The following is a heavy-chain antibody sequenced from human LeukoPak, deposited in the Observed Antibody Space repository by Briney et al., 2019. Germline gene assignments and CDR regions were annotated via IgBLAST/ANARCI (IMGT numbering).Heavy chain of an antibody. V-gene: IGHV3-30*02. CDR3: AKDRGSGSYLDY. CDR2: IRYDGGNK. Sequence: GGSLRLSCAASGFTFSSSAMNWVRQAPGRGLEWVSFIRYDGGNKYYADSVKGRFTISRDNSKNTLYLQMNSLRGEDTAVYYCAKDRGSGSYLDYWGQGTLVTVSS. D-gene: IGHD1-26*01. J-gene: IGHJ4*02. CDR1: GFTFSSSA.